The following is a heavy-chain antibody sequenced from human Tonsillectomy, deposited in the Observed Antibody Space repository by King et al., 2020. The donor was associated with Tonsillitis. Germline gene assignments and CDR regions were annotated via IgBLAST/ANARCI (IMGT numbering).Heavy chain of an antibody. J-gene: IGHJ4*02. CDR3: ARRTDDSDSSGAYLLTPVVEY. CDR2: IYWDDDE. V-gene: IGHV2-5*02. Sequence: TLKESGPTLVKPTQTLTLTCTFSGFSLKTSGMGVGWIRQPPGKALEWLALIYWDDDERYSPSLKTRLTITKDTSKNQVVLTMTHMDPVDTGTYYCARRTDDSDSSGAYLLTPVVEYWGQGILVTVSS. CDR1: GFSLKTSGMG. D-gene: IGHD3-22*01.